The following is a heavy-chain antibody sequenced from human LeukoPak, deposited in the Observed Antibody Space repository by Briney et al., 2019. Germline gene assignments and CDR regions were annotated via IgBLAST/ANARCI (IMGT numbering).Heavy chain of an antibody. D-gene: IGHD3-10*01. V-gene: IGHV4-39*01. CDR2: IYYRGTT. CDR3: ARQGSSTIGYYFDY. J-gene: IGHJ4*02. Sequence: SETLSLICVVSGDSISISSYYWIWIRQSPGKGLEWIGSIYYRGTTYYNSSLKSRATISVDTSKQQSSLKLSSVTAVDTAVYCCARQGSSTIGYYFDYWGQGTQVTVSS. CDR1: GDSISISSYY.